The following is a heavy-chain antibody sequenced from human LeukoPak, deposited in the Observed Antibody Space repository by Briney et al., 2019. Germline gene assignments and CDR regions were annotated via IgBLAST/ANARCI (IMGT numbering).Heavy chain of an antibody. CDR2: IKSKTDGGTT. J-gene: IGHJ4*02. D-gene: IGHD5-12*01. Sequence: GGSLRLSCAASGFSFSNAWMSWVRQAPGKGLEWVGRIKSKTDGGTTDYAAPVTGRFTISRDDSKNTLYLQMSSLKTEDTAVYYCTTDYPNSGYETFDYWGQGTLVTVSS. CDR3: TTDYPNSGYETFDY. V-gene: IGHV3-15*01. CDR1: GFSFSNAW.